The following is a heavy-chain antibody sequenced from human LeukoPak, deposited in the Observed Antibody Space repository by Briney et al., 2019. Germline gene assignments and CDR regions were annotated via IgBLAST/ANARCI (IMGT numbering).Heavy chain of an antibody. Sequence: SGTLSLTCAVYGGSFSGYYWSWIRQPPGKGLEWIGEINHSGSTNYNPSLKSRVTISVDTSKNQFSLRLSSVTAADTAVYYCARGTGYSRDWGQGTLVTVSS. CDR3: ARGTGYSRD. V-gene: IGHV4-34*09. CDR1: GGSFSGYY. D-gene: IGHD6-13*01. CDR2: INHSGST. J-gene: IGHJ4*02.